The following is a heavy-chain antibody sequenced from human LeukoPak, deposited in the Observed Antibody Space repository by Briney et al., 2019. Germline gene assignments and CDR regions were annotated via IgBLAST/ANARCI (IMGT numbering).Heavy chain of an antibody. V-gene: IGHV1-69*05. CDR3: ARKAFVSGWYDRNAFDI. CDR1: GGTFSSYA. CDR2: IIPIFCTA. Sequence: ASVKLSCMASGGTFSSYAISCVRQPPGPGHEWVGGIIPIFCTANYAQKFQGRVTITTDESTSKAYMELSSLRSEDTAVYYCARKAFVSGWYDRNAFDIWGQGTMVTVSS. D-gene: IGHD6-19*01. J-gene: IGHJ3*02.